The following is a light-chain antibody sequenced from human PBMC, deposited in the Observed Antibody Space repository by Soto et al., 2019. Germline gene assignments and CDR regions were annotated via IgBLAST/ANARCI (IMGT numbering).Light chain of an antibody. CDR1: QGVTNH. V-gene: IGKV1-17*01. CDR3: LQHNEFPWT. J-gene: IGKJ1*01. CDR2: DVS. Sequence: DIQMTQSPSSLSASVGDRVTITCRASQGVTNHLAWYQQKPGEAPKRLVYDVSSLQSGVTSRFSGSGSGTEFTLTIISLQPEDLATYYCLQHNEFPWTFGQGTKVDMK.